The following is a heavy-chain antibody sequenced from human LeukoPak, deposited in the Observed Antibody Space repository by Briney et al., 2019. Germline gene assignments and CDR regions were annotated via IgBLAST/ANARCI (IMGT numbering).Heavy chain of an antibody. CDR2: ISTSRSP. V-gene: IGHV4-4*07. CDR3: ARDLTTPPYNWFDP. J-gene: IGHJ5*02. Sequence: SETLSLTCTVSGGSISNYYWSWIRQTAGKGLEWIGLISTSRSPNYNPSLKSRVTMSVDTSKNQFSLKLSSVTAADTAVYYCARDLTTPPYNWFDPWGQGTLVTVSS. D-gene: IGHD4/OR15-4a*01. CDR1: GGSISNYY.